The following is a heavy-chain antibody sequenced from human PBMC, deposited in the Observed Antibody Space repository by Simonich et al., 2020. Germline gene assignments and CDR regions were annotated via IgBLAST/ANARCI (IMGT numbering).Heavy chain of an antibody. V-gene: IGHV3-48*03. J-gene: IGHJ6*02. CDR2: ISSSGSTI. CDR1: GFTFSSYE. CDR3: ARDFRLQLVEIGTYYYYGMDV. D-gene: IGHD6-6*01. Sequence: EVQLVESGGGLVQPGGSLRLSCAASGFTFSSYEMNWVRQAPGTGLEWVSYISSSGSTIYYADSVKGRFTISRDNAKNSLYLQMNSLRAEDTAVYYCARDFRLQLVEIGTYYYYGMDVWGQGTTVTVSS.